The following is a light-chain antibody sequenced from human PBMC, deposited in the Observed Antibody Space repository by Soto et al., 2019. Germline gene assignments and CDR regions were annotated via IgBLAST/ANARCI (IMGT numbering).Light chain of an antibody. J-gene: IGLJ2*01. CDR3: SSYTSSNTVV. CDR1: SSDVGGYNF. V-gene: IGLV2-14*03. Sequence: QSALTQPASVSGSPRQSITISCTGTSSDVGGYNFVSWYQQHPGKAPKLMIYDVTNRPSGVSNRFSGSKSGNTASLTISGLQAEDEADYYRSSYTSSNTVVFGGGTKLTVL. CDR2: DVT.